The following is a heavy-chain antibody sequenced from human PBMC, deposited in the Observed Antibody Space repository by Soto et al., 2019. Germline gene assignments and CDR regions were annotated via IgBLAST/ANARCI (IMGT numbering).Heavy chain of an antibody. V-gene: IGHV3-23*01. CDR1: RFTFNIYA. CDR2: ISSAVNT. CDR3: AKQARDGTSSPSYFDY. Sequence: AGSRFTFNIYATSWVRQAPGKGLEWVSAISSAVNTYYADSVKGRFTISRDNSKNTLSLQMNSLRAEDKAVYYCAKQARDGTSSPSYFDYWGQGTLVTVSS. J-gene: IGHJ4*02. D-gene: IGHD6-6*01.